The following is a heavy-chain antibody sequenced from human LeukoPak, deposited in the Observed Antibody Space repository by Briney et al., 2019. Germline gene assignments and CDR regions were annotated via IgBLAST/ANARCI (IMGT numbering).Heavy chain of an antibody. CDR1: GGSISSGGYY. CDR3: ARGRVLNYIAVVPYYFDY. D-gene: IGHD2-2*01. V-gene: IGHV4-31*03. CDR2: IYYSGST. J-gene: IGHJ4*02. Sequence: PSETLSLTCTVSGGSISSGGYYWSWIRLHPEKGLEWIGYIYYSGSTYYNPSLKSRVTISVDTSKNQFSLKLSSVTAADTAVYYCARGRVLNYIAVVPYYFDYWGQGTLVTVSS.